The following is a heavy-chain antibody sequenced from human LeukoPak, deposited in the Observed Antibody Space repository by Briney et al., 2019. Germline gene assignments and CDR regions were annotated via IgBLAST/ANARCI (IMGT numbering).Heavy chain of an antibody. CDR1: GGSISDYY. Sequence: PSETLSLTCSVSGGSISDYYWSWVRQPAGKGLEWIGRLYTSGSTNYSPSLKSRATMSVDTSKNQLSLELSSVTAADTAVYYCVRDQGYADTNMAWGQGTLVTVSS. J-gene: IGHJ5*02. CDR3: VRDQGYADTNMA. V-gene: IGHV4-4*07. CDR2: LYTSGST. D-gene: IGHD2-8*01.